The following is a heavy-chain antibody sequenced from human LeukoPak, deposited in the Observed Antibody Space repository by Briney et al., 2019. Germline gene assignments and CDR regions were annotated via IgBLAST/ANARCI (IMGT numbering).Heavy chain of an antibody. CDR3: ARGPIIDIVVIPAAADYYHMDV. V-gene: IGHV4-34*01. D-gene: IGHD2-2*01. CDR1: GGSFSGYY. J-gene: IGHJ6*03. Sequence: SETLSLTCAVYGGSFSGYYWGWLRQPPGKGLEWIGEINHSGSTNYNPSLKRRVTISVDTSKNQFSLKLSSVTAADTAVYYCARGPIIDIVVIPAAADYYHMDVWGKGTTVTVSS. CDR2: INHSGST.